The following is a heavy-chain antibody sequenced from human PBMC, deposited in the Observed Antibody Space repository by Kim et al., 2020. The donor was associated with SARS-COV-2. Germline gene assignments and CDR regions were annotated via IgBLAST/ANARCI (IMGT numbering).Heavy chain of an antibody. J-gene: IGHJ4*02. CDR1: GYTFSSYG. D-gene: IGHD6-13*01. Sequence: ASVKVSCKASGYTFSSYGISWVRQAPGQWLEWMGWISINSINTNYAEKFQDRVTLTTDTFTTTAYMELRGLRSDDTAVYYCARVGRAASSNGFDFWGQGTLVTVSS. V-gene: IGHV1-18*01. CDR2: ISINSINT. CDR3: ARVGRAASSNGFDF.